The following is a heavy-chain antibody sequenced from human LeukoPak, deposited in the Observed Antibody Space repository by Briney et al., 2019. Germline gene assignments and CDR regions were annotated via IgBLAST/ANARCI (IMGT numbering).Heavy chain of an antibody. V-gene: IGHV3-9*01. D-gene: IGHD5/OR15-5a*01. CDR1: GFTFDDFA. Sequence: PGGSLRLSCAASGFTFDDFAMHWVRQAPGKGPEWVSSISWDSANKRYADSVRGRFTTSRDNAKNSLYLQMNSLGPEDTAFYYCAKEESFHDKVFDYWGQGTLVTVSS. CDR3: AKEESFHDKVFDY. CDR2: ISWDSANK. J-gene: IGHJ4*02.